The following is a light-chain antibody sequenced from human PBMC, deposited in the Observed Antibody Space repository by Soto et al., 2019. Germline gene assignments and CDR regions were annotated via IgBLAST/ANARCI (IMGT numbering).Light chain of an antibody. CDR1: QSISSY. V-gene: IGKV1-39*01. CDR2: AAS. Sequence: DIQMTQSPSSLSASVGDRVPITCRASQSISSYLNWYQQKPGKAPKLLIYAASSLQSGVPSRFSGSGSGTDFTLTISSLQPEDCATYYCQQSYSTPRTFGGGTKVEIK. CDR3: QQSYSTPRT. J-gene: IGKJ4*01.